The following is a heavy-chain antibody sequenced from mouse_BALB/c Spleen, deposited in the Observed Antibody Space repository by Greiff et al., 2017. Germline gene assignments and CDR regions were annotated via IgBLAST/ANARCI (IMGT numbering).Heavy chain of an antibody. V-gene: IGHV2-9*02. J-gene: IGHJ3*01. CDR3: ARGVRRPWFAY. CDR2: IWAGGST. D-gene: IGHD2-14*01. CDR1: GFSLTSYG. Sequence: VKLMESGPGLVAPSQSLSITCTVSGFSLTSYGVHWVRQPPGKGLEWLGVIWAGGSTNYNSALMSRLSISKDNSKSQVFLKMNSLQTDDTAMYYCARGVRRPWFAYWGQGTLVTVSA.